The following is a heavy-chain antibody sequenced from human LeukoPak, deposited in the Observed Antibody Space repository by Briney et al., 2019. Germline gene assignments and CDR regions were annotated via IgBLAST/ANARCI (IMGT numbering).Heavy chain of an antibody. J-gene: IGHJ3*02. V-gene: IGHV3-48*03. Sequence: PGGSLRLSCAASGFTFSSYAMSWVRQAPGTGLEWVSYISSSGSTMYYADSVKGRFTISRDDAKNSLYLQVNSLRAEDTAVYYCARWGDPKYSINAFDIWGQGTMVTVSS. CDR3: ARWGDPKYSINAFDI. CDR1: GFTFSSYA. CDR2: ISSSGSTM. D-gene: IGHD5-18*01.